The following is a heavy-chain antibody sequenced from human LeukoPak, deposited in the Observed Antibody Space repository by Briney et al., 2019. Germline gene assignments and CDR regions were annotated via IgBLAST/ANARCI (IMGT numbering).Heavy chain of an antibody. CDR1: EFTFNSYW. Sequence: GGSLRLSCAASEFTFNSYWMSWVRQAPGKGLEWAANIKQDGSEKYYVDSVKGRFTISRDNAKNSVYLQMNSLRAEDTAVYYCARQLGGSGSYWGQGTLVTVSS. J-gene: IGHJ4*02. CDR2: IKQDGSEK. CDR3: ARQLGGSGSY. D-gene: IGHD3-10*01. V-gene: IGHV3-7*01.